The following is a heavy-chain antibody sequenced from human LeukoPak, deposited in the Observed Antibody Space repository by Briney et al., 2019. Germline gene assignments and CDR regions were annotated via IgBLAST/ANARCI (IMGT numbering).Heavy chain of an antibody. V-gene: IGHV4-31*03. D-gene: IGHD3-22*01. CDR1: GGSISSSSYY. Sequence: PSETLSLTCTVSGGSISSSSYYWGWIRQPPGKGLEWIGYIYYSGSTYYNPSLKSRVTISVDTSKNQFSLKLSSVTAADTAVYYCASIGYYYDSSGDVWGQGTLVTVSS. J-gene: IGHJ4*02. CDR2: IYYSGST. CDR3: ASIGYYYDSSGDV.